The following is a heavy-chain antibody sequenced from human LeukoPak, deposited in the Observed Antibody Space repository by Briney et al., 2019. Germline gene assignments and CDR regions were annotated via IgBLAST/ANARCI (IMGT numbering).Heavy chain of an antibody. D-gene: IGHD6-13*01. CDR2: ISAYNGNT. CDR1: GYTLSNFG. V-gene: IGHV1-18*01. CDR3: ARDTPIAAAGNLFDY. J-gene: IGHJ4*02. Sequence: ASVKVSCKASGYTLSNFGLNWVRQAPGQGLEWMGWISAYNGNTNYAQKLQGGVTMTTDTSTSTAYMELRSLRSDDTAVYYCARDTPIAAAGNLFDYWGQGTLVTVSS.